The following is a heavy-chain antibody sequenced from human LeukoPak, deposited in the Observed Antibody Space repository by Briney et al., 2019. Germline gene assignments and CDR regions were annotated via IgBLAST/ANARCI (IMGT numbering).Heavy chain of an antibody. Sequence: GGPWRLSCPAPGNNWRHWFGQLPGKGLVWVSHINSDGSWTSYADSVKGRFTISKDNAKNTVYLQMNNLRAEDTAVYYCVSFYETYWGRGTLVTVSS. D-gene: IGHD2-2*01. CDR2: INSDGSWT. CDR3: VSFYETY. V-gene: IGHV3-74*01. CDR1: GNNW. J-gene: IGHJ4*02.